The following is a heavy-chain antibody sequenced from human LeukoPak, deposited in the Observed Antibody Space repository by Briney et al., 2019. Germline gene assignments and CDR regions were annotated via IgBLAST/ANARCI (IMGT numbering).Heavy chain of an antibody. J-gene: IGHJ3*02. CDR1: GFTVSSYA. V-gene: IGHV3-23*01. Sequence: GGSLRLSCAASGFTVSSYAMSWVRQAPGKGLEWVSAINSGGSTYYADSLKGRFTISRGNSKNTLYLQMNSLRADDTAVYYCAKDWPSEWQQLPDYDAFDIWGQGTMVTVSS. CDR2: INSGGST. D-gene: IGHD6-13*01. CDR3: AKDWPSEWQQLPDYDAFDI.